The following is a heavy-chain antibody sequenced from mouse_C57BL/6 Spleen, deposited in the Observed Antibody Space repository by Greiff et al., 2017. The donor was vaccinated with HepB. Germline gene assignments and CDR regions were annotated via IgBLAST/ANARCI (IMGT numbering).Heavy chain of an antibody. J-gene: IGHJ4*01. Sequence: QVQLQQPGAELVKPGASVKVSCKASGYTFTSYWMHWVKQRPGQGLEWIGRIHPSDSDTNYNQKFKGKATLTVDKSSSTAYMQLSSLTSEDSAVYYCAIEEIDYGSSLLARDYWGQGTSVTVSS. CDR3: AIEEIDYGSSLLARDY. CDR2: IHPSDSDT. CDR1: GYTFTSYW. D-gene: IGHD1-1*01. V-gene: IGHV1-74*01.